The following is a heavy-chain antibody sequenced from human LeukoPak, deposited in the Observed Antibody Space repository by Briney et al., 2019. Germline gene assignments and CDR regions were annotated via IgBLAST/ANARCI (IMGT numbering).Heavy chain of an antibody. Sequence: QPGGSLRLSCAASGFTFSSYAMSWVRQAPGKGLEWVSDINGSGGSTYYADSVKGRFTISRDNSKNTLYLQMNSLRAEDTAVYYCAKDLLWFGELFGYMDVWGKGTTVTISS. D-gene: IGHD3-10*01. CDR1: GFTFSSYA. J-gene: IGHJ6*03. CDR3: AKDLLWFGELFGYMDV. V-gene: IGHV3-23*01. CDR2: INGSGGST.